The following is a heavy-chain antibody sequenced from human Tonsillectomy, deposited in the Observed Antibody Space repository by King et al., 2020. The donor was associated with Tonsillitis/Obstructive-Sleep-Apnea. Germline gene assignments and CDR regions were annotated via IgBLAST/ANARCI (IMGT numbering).Heavy chain of an antibody. V-gene: IGHV3-64D*06. Sequence: QLVQSGGGLVQPGGSLRLSCSASGFSFSSYGMHWVRQAPGKGLEHVSAISNIGGTTYYADFVKGRFTISRDNSKNTLYLQMSSLRAEDTAVYYCVKDVAWRFENGMDVWGQGTTVTVSS. J-gene: IGHJ6*02. D-gene: IGHD2-15*01. CDR2: ISNIGGTT. CDR1: GFSFSSYG. CDR3: VKDVAWRFENGMDV.